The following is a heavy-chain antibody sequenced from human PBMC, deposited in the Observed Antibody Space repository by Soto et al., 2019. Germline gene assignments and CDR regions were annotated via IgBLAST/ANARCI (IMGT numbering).Heavy chain of an antibody. CDR2: MSGSGSST. Sequence: GGSLRLSCAASGFTFTSYAMSWVRQAPGKGLEWVAAMSGSGSSTYYADSVKGRFTISRDISKNSLYLQMNSLRAEDTAVYYCAKDASGNYFDRWFDPWGQGTLVTVSS. J-gene: IGHJ5*02. V-gene: IGHV3-23*01. CDR3: AKDASGNYFDRWFDP. CDR1: GFTFTSYA. D-gene: IGHD1-26*01.